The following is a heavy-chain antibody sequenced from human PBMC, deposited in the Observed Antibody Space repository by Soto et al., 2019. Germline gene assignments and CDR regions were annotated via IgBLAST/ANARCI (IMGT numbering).Heavy chain of an antibody. Sequence: SETLSLTCTVSGGSITSGGYYWSWIRQHPGKGLEWIGYIYYSGTTHYNPSLKSRISMSIDTSKNQFSLRLNSVTAADTAVYYCARDVTTKDFFDYWGQGSPVTVSS. CDR2: IYYSGTT. CDR3: ARDVTTKDFFDY. D-gene: IGHD1-1*01. V-gene: IGHV4-31*03. J-gene: IGHJ4*02. CDR1: GGSITSGGYY.